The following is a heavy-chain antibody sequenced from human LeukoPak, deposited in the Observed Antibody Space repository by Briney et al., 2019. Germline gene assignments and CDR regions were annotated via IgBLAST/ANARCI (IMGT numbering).Heavy chain of an antibody. CDR2: IYHSGSA. CDR3: ARQTGSGLFILP. J-gene: IGHJ4*02. D-gene: IGHD3/OR15-3a*01. V-gene: IGHV4-38-2*02. Sequence: SETLSLTCTVSGYSISSGYYWGWIRQPPGKGLEWIGSIYHSGSAYYNPSLKSRVTISVDTSKNQFSLKLTSVTAADTAVYYCARQTGSGLFILPGGQGTLVTVSS. CDR1: GYSISSGYY.